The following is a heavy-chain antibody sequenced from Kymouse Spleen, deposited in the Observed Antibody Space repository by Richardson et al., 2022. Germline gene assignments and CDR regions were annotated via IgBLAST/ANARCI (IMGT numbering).Heavy chain of an antibody. D-gene: IGHD3-10*01. V-gene: IGHV4-39*01. CDR2: IYYSGST. CDR1: GGSISSSSYY. J-gene: IGHJ3*02. Sequence: QLQLQESGPGLVKPSETLSLTCTVSGGSISSSSYYWGWIRQPPGKGLEWIGSIYYSGSTYYNPSLKSRVTISVDTSKNQFSLKLSSVTAADTAVYYCAREAITMVRGVPNAFDIWGQGTMVTVSS. CDR3: AREAITMVRGVPNAFDI.